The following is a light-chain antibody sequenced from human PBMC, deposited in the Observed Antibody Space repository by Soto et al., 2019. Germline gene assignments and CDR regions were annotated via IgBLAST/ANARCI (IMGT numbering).Light chain of an antibody. J-gene: IGKJ4*01. V-gene: IGKV1-39*01. CDR2: AAS. CDR1: QTISGY. CDR3: QQRSSWPLT. Sequence: DIQMTQSPSSLSSWVGDIFTITGRASQTISGYLNWYQQKPGKAPELLIYAASYLGNGVPSRFSGSGSGTDFTLTISSLEPEDFAVYYCQQRSSWPLTFGGGTKVDI.